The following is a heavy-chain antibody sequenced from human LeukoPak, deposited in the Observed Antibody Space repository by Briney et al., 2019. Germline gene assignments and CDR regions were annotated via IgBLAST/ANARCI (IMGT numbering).Heavy chain of an antibody. CDR2: IYSGGST. V-gene: IGHV3-53*01. Sequence: GGSLRLSCAASGFTVSSNYMSWVRQAPGKGLEWVSVIYSGGSTYYADSVKGRFTISRDNSKNTLYLQMNSLRAEDTAVYYCARDLIVPVADLRWLDPWGQGTLVTASS. D-gene: IGHD2-2*01. J-gene: IGHJ5*02. CDR1: GFTVSSNY. CDR3: ARDLIVPVADLRWLDP.